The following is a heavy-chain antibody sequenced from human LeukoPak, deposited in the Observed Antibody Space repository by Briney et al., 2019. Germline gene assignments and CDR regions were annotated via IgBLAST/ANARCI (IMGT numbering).Heavy chain of an antibody. CDR1: GDSVSSNTAT. D-gene: IGHD5-18*01. Sequence: SQNLSLTCAISGDSVSSNTATWNWIRQSPSRGLEWLGRTYYRSKWYNDYAVSVKSRITINPDTSKNQFSLQLNSVTPEDTAVYYCARMDTAMVTLDYWGQGTLVTVSS. V-gene: IGHV6-1*01. J-gene: IGHJ4*02. CDR2: TYYRSKWYN. CDR3: ARMDTAMVTLDY.